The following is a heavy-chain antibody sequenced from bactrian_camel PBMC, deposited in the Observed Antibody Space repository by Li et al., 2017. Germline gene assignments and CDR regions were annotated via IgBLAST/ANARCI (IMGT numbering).Heavy chain of an antibody. V-gene: IGHV3S1*01. Sequence: HVQLVESGGGLVQPGGSLRLSCAASGYTYNRNCMAWFRQAPGKEREGVARIATGSGNTYYADSVKGRFTISKDKAKNTLYLQMDDLKPEDTAMYYCAAEIQSSGLCRVWLLGDFGYRGRGTQVTVS. CDR2: IATGSGNT. CDR1: GYTYNRNC. D-gene: IGHD2*01. J-gene: IGHJ6*01. CDR3: AAEIQSSGLCRVWLLGDFGY.